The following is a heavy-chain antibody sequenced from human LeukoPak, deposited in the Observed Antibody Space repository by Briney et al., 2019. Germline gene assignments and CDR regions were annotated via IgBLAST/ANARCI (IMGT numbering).Heavy chain of an antibody. D-gene: IGHD6-13*01. Sequence: GGSLRLSCAASGFTFSSYWMSWVRQAPGNRLEWVANIKQDGSEKYYVDSVKGRFTISRDNAKNSLYLQMNSLRAEDTAVYYCARDLLGFAKIIASAGNGGLGGQGTLVTVSS. CDR3: ARDLLGFAKIIASAGNGGL. CDR2: IKQDGSEK. J-gene: IGHJ4*02. CDR1: GFTFSSYW. V-gene: IGHV3-7*01.